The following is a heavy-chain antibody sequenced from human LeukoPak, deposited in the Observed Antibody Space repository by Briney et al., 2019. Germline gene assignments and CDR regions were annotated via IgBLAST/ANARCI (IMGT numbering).Heavy chain of an antibody. V-gene: IGHV4-39*01. D-gene: IGHD3-10*01. Sequence: SETLSLTCTVSGGSISSYYWGWIRQPPGKGLEWIGNIYYSGNTYYNPSLKSRVTISVDTSKNQFSLKLSSVTAADTAVYYCARQYYYGSGSPNWGQGTLVTVSS. CDR2: IYYSGNT. CDR3: ARQYYYGSGSPN. CDR1: GGSISSYY. J-gene: IGHJ4*02.